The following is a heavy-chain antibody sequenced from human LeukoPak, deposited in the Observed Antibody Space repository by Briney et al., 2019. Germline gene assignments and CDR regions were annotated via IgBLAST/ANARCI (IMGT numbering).Heavy chain of an antibody. V-gene: IGHV4-31*03. Sequence: LQTLSLTCKVSNGSITSCGFYWSWLRQHPGKGLEWIGHIYHTGSTYYNSSLKSRLTMSVDTSKNEFSLRLNSVTVADTAVYYCARGGVVTTAPRFDPWGQGTLVTVSS. CDR3: ARGGVVTTAPRFDP. CDR1: NGSITSCGFY. D-gene: IGHD4-11*01. J-gene: IGHJ5*02. CDR2: IYHTGST.